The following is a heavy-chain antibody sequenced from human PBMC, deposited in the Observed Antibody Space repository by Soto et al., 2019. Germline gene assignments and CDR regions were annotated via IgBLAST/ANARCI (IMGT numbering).Heavy chain of an antibody. D-gene: IGHD6-19*01. V-gene: IGHV3-53*01. Sequence: EVQLVESGGGVIQPGGSLRLSCAASGFAVSSKYMTWVRQAPGKGLEWVSVIYGGGTTYYADSVKGRFTISRDTSKHTLLLQMNSLRAEDTAVYYGVQTTGWPGFDFWGQGTLVTVSS. CDR3: VQTTGWPGFDF. J-gene: IGHJ4*02. CDR1: GFAVSSKY. CDR2: IYGGGTT.